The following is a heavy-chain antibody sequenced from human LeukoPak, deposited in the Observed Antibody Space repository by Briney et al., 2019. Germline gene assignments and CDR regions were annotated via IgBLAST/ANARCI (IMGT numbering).Heavy chain of an antibody. CDR2: ISSSSSYI. Sequence: GGSLRLSCAASGFTFSSYSMNWVRQAPGKGLEWVSSISSSSSYIYYADSVKGRFTISRDNAKNSLYLQMNSLRAEDMAVYYCARDKIVGATYFDYWGQGTLVTVSS. D-gene: IGHD1-26*01. CDR3: ARDKIVGATYFDY. J-gene: IGHJ4*02. V-gene: IGHV3-21*01. CDR1: GFTFSSYS.